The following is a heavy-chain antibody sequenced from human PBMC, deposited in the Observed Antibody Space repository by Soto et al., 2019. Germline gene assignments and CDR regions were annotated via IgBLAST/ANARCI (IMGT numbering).Heavy chain of an antibody. CDR1: GGSISSSSYY. CDR3: ARHSPSANSGSYDLFDY. Sequence: PSETLSLTCTVSGGSISSSSYYWGWIRQPPGKGLEWIGSIYYSGSTYYNPSLKSRVTISVDTSKNQFSLKLSSVTAADTAVYYCARHSPSANSGSYDLFDYWGQGTLVTVSS. D-gene: IGHD1-26*01. V-gene: IGHV4-39*01. J-gene: IGHJ4*02. CDR2: IYYSGST.